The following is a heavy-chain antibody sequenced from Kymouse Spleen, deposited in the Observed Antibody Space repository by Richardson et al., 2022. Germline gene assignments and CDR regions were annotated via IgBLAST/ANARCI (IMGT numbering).Heavy chain of an antibody. D-gene: IGHD6-6*01. CDR1: GFTFSGSA. Sequence: EVQLVESGGGLVQPGGSLKLSCAASGFTFSGSAMHWVRQASGKGLEWVGRIRSKANSYATAYAASVKGRFTISRDDSKNTAYLQMNSLKTEDTAVYYCTREAYSSSPYYYYYGMDVWGQGTTVTVSS. V-gene: IGHV3-73*02. CDR3: TREAYSSSPYYYYYGMDV. J-gene: IGHJ6*02. CDR2: IRSKANSYAT.